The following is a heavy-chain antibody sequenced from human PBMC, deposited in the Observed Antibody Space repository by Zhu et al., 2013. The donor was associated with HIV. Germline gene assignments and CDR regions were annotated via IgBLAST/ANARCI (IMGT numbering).Heavy chain of an antibody. J-gene: IGHJ5*02. CDR2: IYFSGTT. CDR3: ARTTTVEPYNWFGP. CDR1: DGFSSFY. V-gene: IGHV4-59*01. Sequence: QVQLQESGPGLVKPSETLSLTCTVSDGFSSFYWSWIRQSPAKGLEWIGFIYFSGTTNYNPSLRSRVTISIDTSKNQFSLKLTSVTAADTAVYYCARTTTVEPYNWFGPWGREPGSPSPQ. D-gene: IGHD4-17*01.